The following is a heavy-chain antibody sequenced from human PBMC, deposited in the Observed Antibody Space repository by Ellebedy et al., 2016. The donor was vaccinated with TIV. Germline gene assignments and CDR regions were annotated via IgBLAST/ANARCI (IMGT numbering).Heavy chain of an antibody. J-gene: IGHJ6*02. CDR1: GGSFSYS. D-gene: IGHD3-9*01. CDR3: ARAPGRALTAYYKRDYGMDV. CDR2: INHSGST. V-gene: IGHV4-34*01. Sequence: MPGGSLRLSCAVYGGSFSYSWTWIRQPPGKGLEWIGEINHSGSTNYNPSLKSRVTISVDTSKNQFSLKLSSATAADTAVYYCARAPGRALTAYYKRDYGMDVWGQGTTVIVSS.